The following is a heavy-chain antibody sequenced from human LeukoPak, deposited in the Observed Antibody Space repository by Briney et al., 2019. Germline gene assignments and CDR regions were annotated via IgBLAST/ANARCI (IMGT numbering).Heavy chain of an antibody. CDR2: IHYSGST. CDR1: GGSISSYY. V-gene: IGHV4-59*01. Sequence: SETLSLTCTVSGGSISSYYWGWIRQPPGKGLEWIGYIHYSGSTNYNPSLNGRVSISRDTSKNLFSLRLRSVTAADTAVYFCARGRVSSSTWYSTYYYYFYMDVWGKGTTVTVSS. J-gene: IGHJ6*03. D-gene: IGHD1-1*01. CDR3: ARGRVSSSTWYSTYYYYFYMDV.